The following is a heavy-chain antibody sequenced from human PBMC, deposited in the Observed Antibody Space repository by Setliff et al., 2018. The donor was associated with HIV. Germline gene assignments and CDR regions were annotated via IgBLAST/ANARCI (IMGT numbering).Heavy chain of an antibody. V-gene: IGHV4-59*01. CDR1: GGSISSYY. CDR3: ASADCSGGSCYSPGY. D-gene: IGHD2-15*01. Sequence: SETLSLTCTVSGGSISSYYWSWIRQPPEKGLEWIGYIYDRGGTNYNPSLKSRVTISLDTSKNQFSLKLNSVTAADTAVYYCASADCSGGSCYSPGYWGQGTLGTVS. J-gene: IGHJ4*02. CDR2: IYDRGGT.